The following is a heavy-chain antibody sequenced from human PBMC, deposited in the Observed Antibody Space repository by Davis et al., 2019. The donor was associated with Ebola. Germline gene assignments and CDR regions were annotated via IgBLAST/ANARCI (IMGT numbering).Heavy chain of an antibody. CDR3: ARDCTNGVCYAMDV. V-gene: IGHV1-8*01. CDR2: MNPNSGNT. D-gene: IGHD2-8*01. CDR1: GYTFTSYD. Sequence: ASVKVSCKASGYTFTSYDINWVRQATGQGLEWMGWMNPNSGNTGYAQKFQGRVTMTRDTSISTAYMELSRLRSDDTAVYYCARDCTNGVCYAMDVWGQGTTVTVSS. J-gene: IGHJ6*02.